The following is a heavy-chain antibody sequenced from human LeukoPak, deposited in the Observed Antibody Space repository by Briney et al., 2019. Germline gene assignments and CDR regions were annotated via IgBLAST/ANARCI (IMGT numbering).Heavy chain of an antibody. CDR1: GGSISSYY. V-gene: IGHV4-59*01. Sequence: SETLSLTCTVSGGSISSYYWSWIRQPPGKGLEWIGYIYYSGSTNYNPTLKSRVTISVDTPKNQFSLKLSSVTAADTAVYYCAREYGDLFDYWGQGTLVTVSS. J-gene: IGHJ4*02. D-gene: IGHD4-17*01. CDR3: AREYGDLFDY. CDR2: IYYSGST.